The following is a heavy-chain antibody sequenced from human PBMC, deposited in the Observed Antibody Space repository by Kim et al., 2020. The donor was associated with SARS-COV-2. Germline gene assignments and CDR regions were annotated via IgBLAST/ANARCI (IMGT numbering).Heavy chain of an antibody. D-gene: IGHD6-19*01. CDR1: GFSFSTTD. V-gene: IGHV3-23*01. Sequence: EGSLRLSCVASGFSFSTTDRTWVRQAPGKGPEWVATSLGSGGFTHYADSVRGRFSMSRDNSRNALSLQMNSLQVDDTAIYYCAKNSGWYDGWGQGLLVTVSS. J-gene: IGHJ1*01. CDR2: SLGSGGFT. CDR3: AKNSGWYDG.